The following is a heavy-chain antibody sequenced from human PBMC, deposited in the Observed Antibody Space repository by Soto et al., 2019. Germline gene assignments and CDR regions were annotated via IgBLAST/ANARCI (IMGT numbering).Heavy chain of an antibody. D-gene: IGHD6-19*01. V-gene: IGHV1-18*01. CDR3: ARGYSSGWYGEDYFDY. CDR1: GYTFTSYG. CDR2: ISAYNGNT. J-gene: IGHJ4*02. Sequence: QVQLVQSGAEVKKPGASVKVSCKASGYTFTSYGISWVRQAPGQGLEWMGWISAYNGNTNYAQKLQGRVTMTTDTSTSTAYMELRGLRSADTAGYYCARGYSSGWYGEDYFDYWGQGTLVTVSS.